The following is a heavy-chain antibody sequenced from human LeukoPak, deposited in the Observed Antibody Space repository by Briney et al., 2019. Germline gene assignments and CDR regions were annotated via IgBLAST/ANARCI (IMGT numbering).Heavy chain of an antibody. Sequence: SETLSLTCTVSGGSISSYYWSWIRQPPGKGLEWIGYIYYSGSTYYNPSLKSRVTISVDTSKNQFSLKLSSVTAADTAVYYCARVEGGWTLDVWGQGTTVTVSS. V-gene: IGHV4-59*08. CDR3: ARVEGGWTLDV. J-gene: IGHJ6*02. CDR1: GGSISSYY. D-gene: IGHD6-19*01. CDR2: IYYSGST.